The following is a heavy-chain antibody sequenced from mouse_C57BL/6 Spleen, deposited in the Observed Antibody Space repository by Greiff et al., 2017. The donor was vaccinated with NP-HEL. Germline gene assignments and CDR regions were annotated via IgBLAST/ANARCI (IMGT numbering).Heavy chain of an antibody. V-gene: IGHV3-1*01. Sequence: EVQVVESGPGMVKPSQSLSLTCTVTGYSITSGYDWHWIRHFPGNKLEWMGYISYSGSTNYNPSLKSRISITHDTSKNHFFLKLNSVTTEDTATYYCARVYDDGFLDYWGQGTTLTVSS. J-gene: IGHJ2*01. D-gene: IGHD2-4*01. CDR1: GYSITSGYD. CDR2: ISYSGST. CDR3: ARVYDDGFLDY.